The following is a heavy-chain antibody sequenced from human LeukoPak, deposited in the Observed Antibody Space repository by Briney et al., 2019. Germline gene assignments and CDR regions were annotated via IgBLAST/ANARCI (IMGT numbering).Heavy chain of an antibody. CDR2: INAGNGNA. J-gene: IGHJ1*01. Sequence: GASVTVSCKASGYTFTHYAVHWVRQAPGQRLEWMAWINAGNGNAKYSQKFQGRVTITRDTSASTAYMELSSLRSEDTAVYYCARVPLHDRNDYYYPHWGQGTVVTVSS. CDR1: GYTFTHYA. V-gene: IGHV1-3*01. CDR3: ARVPLHDRNDYYYPH. D-gene: IGHD3-22*01.